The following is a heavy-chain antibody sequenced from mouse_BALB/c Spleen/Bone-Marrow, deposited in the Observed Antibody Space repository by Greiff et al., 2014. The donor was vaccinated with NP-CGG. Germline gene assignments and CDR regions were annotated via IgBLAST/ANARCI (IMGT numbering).Heavy chain of an antibody. CDR1: GYTFTSYD. Sequence: VKLMESGPELVKPGALVKISCKASGYTFTSYDINWVKQRPGQGLEWIGWIYPGDGSTKYNEKFKGKATLTADRSSSTAYMQLSSLTSENSAVYFCARSDEGFPYSFDSWGQGTTLTVSS. J-gene: IGHJ2*01. CDR3: ARSDEGFPYSFDS. V-gene: IGHV1S56*01. CDR2: IYPGDGST.